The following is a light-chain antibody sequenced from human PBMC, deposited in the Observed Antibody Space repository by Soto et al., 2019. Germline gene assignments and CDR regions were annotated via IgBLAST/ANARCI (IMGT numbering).Light chain of an antibody. V-gene: IGKV3-20*01. CDR2: GAS. CDR3: QQYTTSPLT. J-gene: IGKJ4*01. CDR1: QSVSSNY. Sequence: EIVLTQSPGTLSLSPGERATLSCRASQSVSSNYLAWYQQRPGQAPRVLIYGASIRATGIPDRFSGSGSGTDFTLTISRLEPEDFAVYYCQQYTTSPLTFGGGTKGDIK.